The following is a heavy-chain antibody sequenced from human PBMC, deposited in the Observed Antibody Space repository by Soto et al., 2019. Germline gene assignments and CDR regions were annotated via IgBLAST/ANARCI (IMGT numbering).Heavy chain of an antibody. CDR2: ISYDGSNK. D-gene: IGHD3-3*01. J-gene: IGHJ4*02. CDR1: GFTFSSYG. CDR3: AKDLLEGIFGGVEPDMTFDY. Sequence: PGGSLRLSCAASGFTFSSYGMHWVRQAPGKGLEWVAVISYDGSNKYYADSVKGRFTISRDNSKNTLYLQMNSLRAEDTAVYYCAKDLLEGIFGGVEPDMTFDYWGQGTLVTVSS. V-gene: IGHV3-30*18.